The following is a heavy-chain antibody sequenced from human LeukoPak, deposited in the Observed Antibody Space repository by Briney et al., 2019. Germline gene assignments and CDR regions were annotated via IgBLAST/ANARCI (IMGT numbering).Heavy chain of an antibody. Sequence: GGSLRLSCAASGFTFSSYWMHWVRQAPGKGLVWVSRINSDGSSTSYADSVKGRFTISRDNAKNTLYLQMNSLRAEDTAVYYCASRVQYSSGWYTKDMIIWGQGTMVTASS. V-gene: IGHV3-74*01. D-gene: IGHD6-19*01. CDR3: ASRVQYSSGWYTKDMII. J-gene: IGHJ3*02. CDR1: GFTFSSYW. CDR2: INSDGSST.